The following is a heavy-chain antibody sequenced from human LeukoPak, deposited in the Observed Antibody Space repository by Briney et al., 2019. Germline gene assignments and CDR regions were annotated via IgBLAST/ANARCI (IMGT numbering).Heavy chain of an antibody. V-gene: IGHV3-66*01. CDR2: IYSGGST. Sequence: LTGGSLRLSCAASGFTVSSNYMSWVRQAPGKGLEWVSVIYSGGSTYYADSVKGRFTISRDNSKNTLYLQMNSLRAEDTAVYYCARDLEIVGSYGMDVWGQGTTVTVSS. CDR3: ARDLEIVGSYGMDV. CDR1: GFTVSSNY. J-gene: IGHJ6*02. D-gene: IGHD3-10*01.